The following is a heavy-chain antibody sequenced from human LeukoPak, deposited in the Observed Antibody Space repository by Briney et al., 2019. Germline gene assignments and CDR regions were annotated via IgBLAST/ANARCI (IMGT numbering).Heavy chain of an antibody. V-gene: IGHV3-53*01. D-gene: IGHD3-3*01. CDR1: GFTVSSNY. Sequence: TGGSLRLSCAASGFTVSSNYMGWVRQAPGKGLEWVSVIYSGGSTFYADSVKGRFTISRDNSKNTLYLQMNSLRAEDTALYYCAKSRLSGINDAFDIWGQGTMVTVSS. CDR2: IYSGGST. CDR3: AKSRLSGINDAFDI. J-gene: IGHJ3*02.